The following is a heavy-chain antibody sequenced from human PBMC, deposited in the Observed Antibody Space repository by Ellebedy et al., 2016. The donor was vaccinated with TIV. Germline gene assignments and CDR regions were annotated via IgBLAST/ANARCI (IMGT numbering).Heavy chain of an antibody. CDR3: ARGVPSPPSRAYYYYYMDV. V-gene: IGHV1-2*02. CDR1: GYTFTGYY. Sequence: ASVKVSXKASGYTFTGYYIHWVRQAPGQGLEWVGWINPNSGETSYAQKFQGRVTMTRDTSISTAYMELSRLRSDDTAVYYCARGVPSPPSRAYYYYYMDVWGKGTTVTVSS. D-gene: IGHD2-2*01. J-gene: IGHJ6*03. CDR2: INPNSGET.